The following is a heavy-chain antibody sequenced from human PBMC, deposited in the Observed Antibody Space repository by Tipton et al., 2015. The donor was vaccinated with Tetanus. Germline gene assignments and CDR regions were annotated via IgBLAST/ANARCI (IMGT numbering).Heavy chain of an antibody. D-gene: IGHD1-26*01. CDR3: ARQVVGATHDY. Sequence: GSLRLSCAASGFTFSDYYMTWIRQAPGKGLEWVSYVSSSGSTIYYADSVKGRFTISRDNAKNALYLQMNSLRAEDTAVYYCARQVVGATHDYWGQGTLVPVSS. V-gene: IGHV3-11*01. J-gene: IGHJ4*02. CDR2: VSSSGSTI. CDR1: GFTFSDYY.